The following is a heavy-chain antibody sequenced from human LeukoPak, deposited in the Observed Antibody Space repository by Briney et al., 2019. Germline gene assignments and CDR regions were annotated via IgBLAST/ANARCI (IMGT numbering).Heavy chain of an antibody. CDR3: VKDRAVDTSLVILDY. CDR1: GFTFSNYA. J-gene: IGHJ4*02. D-gene: IGHD5-18*01. CDR2: ISGNGGST. Sequence: GGSLRLSCAASGFTFSNYAMSWVRQSPGKGLEWVAVISGNGGSTYYAGFVKGRFTISRDNSKNTLYVEMNSLRAEDTAIYYCVKDRAVDTSLVILDYWGQGTLVTVSS. V-gene: IGHV3-23*01.